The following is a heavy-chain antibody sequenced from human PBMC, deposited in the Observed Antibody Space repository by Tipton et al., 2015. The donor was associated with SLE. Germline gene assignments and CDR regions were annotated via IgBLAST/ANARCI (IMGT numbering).Heavy chain of an antibody. CDR2: FHYSGST. CDR3: ARDSLGFDY. D-gene: IGHD7-27*01. V-gene: IGHV4-39*07. Sequence: TLSLTCTVSGGSISSSNYFWGWGRQPPGKGLESIGSFHYSGSTYYNPSLKSRVTISVDTSKNQFSLKLSSVTAADTGVYYCARDSLGFDYWGQGTLVTVSS. CDR1: GGSISSSNYF. J-gene: IGHJ4*02.